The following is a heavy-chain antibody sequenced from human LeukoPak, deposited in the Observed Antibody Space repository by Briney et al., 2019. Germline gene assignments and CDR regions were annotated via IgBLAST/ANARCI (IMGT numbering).Heavy chain of an antibody. D-gene: IGHD1-26*01. CDR2: IYYSGST. CDR3: ARVGVGSIDY. V-gene: IGHV4-30-4*01. J-gene: IGHJ4*02. CDR1: GGSISSGDYY. Sequence: SETLSLSCTVSGGSISSGDYYWSWIRQPPGKGLEWIGYIYYSGSTYYNPSLKSRVTISVDTSKNQFSLKLSSVTAADTAVYYCARVGVGSIDYWGQGTLVTVSS.